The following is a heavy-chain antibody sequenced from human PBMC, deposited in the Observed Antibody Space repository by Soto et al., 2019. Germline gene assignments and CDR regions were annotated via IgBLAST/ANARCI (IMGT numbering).Heavy chain of an antibody. D-gene: IGHD3-10*01. CDR2: IYYSGST. CDR1: GGSISSYY. J-gene: IGHJ6*02. V-gene: IGHV4-59*01. CDR3: ARVPGPITMVRGVIIPYYYYGMDV. Sequence: SETLSLTCTVSGGSISSYYWSWIRQPPGKGLEWIGYIYYSGSTNYNPSLKSRVTISVDTSKNQFSLKLSSVTAADTAVYYCARVPGPITMVRGVIIPYYYYGMDVWGQGTTVTVS.